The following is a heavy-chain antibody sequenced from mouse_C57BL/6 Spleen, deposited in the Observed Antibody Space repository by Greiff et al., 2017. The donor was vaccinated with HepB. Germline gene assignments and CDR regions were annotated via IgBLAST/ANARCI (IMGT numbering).Heavy chain of an antibody. J-gene: IGHJ1*03. D-gene: IGHD1-1*01. CDR1: GYTFTSYW. V-gene: IGHV1-69*01. CDR2: IDPSDSYT. Sequence: VQLQQSGAELVMPGASVKLSCKASGYTFTSYWMHWVKQRPGQGLEWIGEIDPSDSYTNYNQKFKGKSTLTVDKSSSTAYMQLSSLTSEDSAVYYCARGTTVVAHWYFDVWGTGTTVTVSS. CDR3: ARGTTVVAHWYFDV.